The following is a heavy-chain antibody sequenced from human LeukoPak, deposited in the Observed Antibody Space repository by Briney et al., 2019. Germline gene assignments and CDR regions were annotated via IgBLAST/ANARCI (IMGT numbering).Heavy chain of an antibody. Sequence: SETLSLTCAVSGVAISRGGYAWNWIRQPPGKGLEWIAYIYHSGTTYYNPSLKSRATISVDTSKNQFSLNLSSVTAADAAVYYCARGNGSYSPWGQGTLVTVSS. CDR3: ARGNGSYSP. CDR2: IYHSGTT. J-gene: IGHJ5*02. V-gene: IGHV4-30-4*07. CDR1: GVAISRGGYA. D-gene: IGHD1-26*01.